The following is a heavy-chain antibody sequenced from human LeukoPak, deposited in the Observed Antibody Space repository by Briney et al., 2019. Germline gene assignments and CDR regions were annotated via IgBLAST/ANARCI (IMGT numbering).Heavy chain of an antibody. Sequence: ASLKVSCKASGYTFSSYGISWVRQAPGQGLEWMGWISAYNGNTNFAQEFQGRVTMTTDTSTSTASMELRSLRSDDTAVYYCARDQGIYNHRVIDSWGQGTLVTVSS. V-gene: IGHV1-18*01. CDR3: ARDQGIYNHRVIDS. CDR2: ISAYNGNT. CDR1: GYTFSSYG. J-gene: IGHJ4*02. D-gene: IGHD5-12*01.